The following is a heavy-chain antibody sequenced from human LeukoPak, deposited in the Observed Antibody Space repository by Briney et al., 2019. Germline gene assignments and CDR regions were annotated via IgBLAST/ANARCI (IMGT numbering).Heavy chain of an antibody. CDR1: GYTFTSYY. J-gene: IGHJ4*02. V-gene: IGHV1-46*01. CDR2: INPSGGST. Sequence: ASVKVSCKASGYTFTSYYMHWVRQAPGQGLEWMGIINPSGGSTSYAQKFQGRVTMTRDTSTGTVYMELSSLRSEDTAVYYCARDRANYDSSGPVDYWGQGTLVTVSS. D-gene: IGHD3-22*01. CDR3: ARDRANYDSSGPVDY.